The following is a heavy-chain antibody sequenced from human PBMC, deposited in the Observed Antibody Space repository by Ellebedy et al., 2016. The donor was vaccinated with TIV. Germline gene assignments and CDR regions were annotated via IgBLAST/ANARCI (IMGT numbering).Heavy chain of an antibody. CDR3: AREFRGLIAAAGLDY. V-gene: IGHV4-34*01. D-gene: IGHD6-13*01. Sequence: SETLSLXXAVYGGSSSGYYWSWIRQPPGKGLEWIGEINHSGSTNYNPSLKSRVTISVDTSKNQVSLKLSSVTAADTSVYYCAREFRGLIAAAGLDYWGQGTLVTVSS. CDR1: GGSSSGYY. J-gene: IGHJ4*02. CDR2: INHSGST.